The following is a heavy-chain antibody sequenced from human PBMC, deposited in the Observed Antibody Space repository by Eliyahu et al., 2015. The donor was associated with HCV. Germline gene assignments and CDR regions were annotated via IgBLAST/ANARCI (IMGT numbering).Heavy chain of an antibody. Sequence: EVQLVESGGGLAQPGGSLRLSCAASGFSFSGYEMNWGRQAPGKGLEWVSYISVSGNPTYYADSVKGRFTISRDNSRKSLYLEMNSLRVEDTGIYYCVSERIYSFDYWGQGTLVTVSS. CDR2: ISVSGNPT. D-gene: IGHD2-21*01. CDR3: VSERIYSFDY. V-gene: IGHV3-48*03. CDR1: GFSFSGYE. J-gene: IGHJ4*02.